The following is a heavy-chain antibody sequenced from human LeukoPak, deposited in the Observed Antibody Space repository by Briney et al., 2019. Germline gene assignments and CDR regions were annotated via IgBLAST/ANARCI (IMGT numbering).Heavy chain of an antibody. V-gene: IGHV3-33*01. CDR1: GFTFSSYG. Sequence: PWRSLRLSCAASGFTFSSYGMHWVRQAPGKGLEWVAVIWYDGSNKYYADSVKGRFTISRDNSKNTLYLQMNSLRAEDTAVYYCARDGYSSVWWDFDYWGQGTLVTVSS. CDR2: IWYDGSNK. D-gene: IGHD6-19*01. CDR3: ARDGYSSVWWDFDY. J-gene: IGHJ4*02.